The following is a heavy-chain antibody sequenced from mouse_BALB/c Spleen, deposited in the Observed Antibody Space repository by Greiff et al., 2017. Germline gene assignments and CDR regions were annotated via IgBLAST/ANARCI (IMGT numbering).Heavy chain of an antibody. J-gene: IGHJ2*01. V-gene: IGHV1S56*01. CDR1: GYTFTSYY. D-gene: IGHD1-1*01. CDR2: IYPGNVNT. CDR3: ARDYGSSYNFDY. Sequence: QVQLKESGPELVKPGASVRISCKASGYTFTSYYIHWVKQRPGQGLEWIGWIYPGNVNTKYNEKFKGKATLTADKSSSTAYMQLSSLTSEDSAVYFCARDYGSSYNFDYWGQGTTLTVSS.